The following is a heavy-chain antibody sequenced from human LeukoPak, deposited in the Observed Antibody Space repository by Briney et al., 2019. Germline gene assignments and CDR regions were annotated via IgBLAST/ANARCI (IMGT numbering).Heavy chain of an antibody. CDR1: GGSISSRPYY. Sequence: SETLSLTCTVSGGSISSRPYYWGWVRQPPGKGLEWIGTISYSGTTYYSPSLKSRVTISLDTSKNQFSLKLSSVTAAGTAIYYCARDFSSSSTVYYYYYMDVWGKGTTVTVSS. CDR2: ISYSGTT. V-gene: IGHV4-39*07. CDR3: ARDFSSSSTVYYYYYMDV. D-gene: IGHD6-6*01. J-gene: IGHJ6*03.